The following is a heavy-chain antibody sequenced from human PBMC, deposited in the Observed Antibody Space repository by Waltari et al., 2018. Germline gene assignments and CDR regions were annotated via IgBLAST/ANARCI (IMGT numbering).Heavy chain of an antibody. CDR1: GFTFGDDA. J-gene: IGHJ4*02. CDR2: IRSKAYGGTT. Sequence: EVQLVESGGGWVQPGRSLRLSCTATGFTFGDDARRWVRQAPGKGLEWVGFIRSKAYGGTTEYAASVKGRFTISRDDSKSIAYLQMNSLKTEDTAVYYCSRDWNLLWGQGTLVTVSS. CDR3: SRDWNLL. V-gene: IGHV3-49*04. D-gene: IGHD1-1*01.